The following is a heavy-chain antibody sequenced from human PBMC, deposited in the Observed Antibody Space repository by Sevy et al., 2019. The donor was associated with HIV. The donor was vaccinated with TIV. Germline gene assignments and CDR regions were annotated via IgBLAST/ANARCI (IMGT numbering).Heavy chain of an antibody. V-gene: IGHV3-30-3*01. D-gene: IGHD6-6*01. J-gene: IGHJ4*02. CDR2: ISYDGSNK. CDR3: ARGSGAYSSSSYLDY. Sequence: GGSLRLSCAASGFTFSSYAMHWVRQAPGKGLGRVAVISYDGSNKYYEDSVKGRFTISRDNSKNTLYLQMNSLRAEDTAVYYCARGSGAYSSSSYLDYWGQGTLVTVSS. CDR1: GFTFSSYA.